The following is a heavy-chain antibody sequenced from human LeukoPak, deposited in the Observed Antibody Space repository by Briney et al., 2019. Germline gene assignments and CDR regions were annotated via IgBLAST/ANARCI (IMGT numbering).Heavy chain of an antibody. CDR3: AGGPAVTTNDY. CDR2: IHYTGST. CDR1: GGSISSYY. Sequence: WETLSLTCTVSGGSISSYYWTWIRQTPGKGLDWIGYIHYTGSTNDNPCLKSRVTISVATSKSQFSLELTSVTAADTAVYYCAGGPAVTTNDYWGQGTLVTVFS. V-gene: IGHV4-59*01. D-gene: IGHD4-17*01. J-gene: IGHJ4*02.